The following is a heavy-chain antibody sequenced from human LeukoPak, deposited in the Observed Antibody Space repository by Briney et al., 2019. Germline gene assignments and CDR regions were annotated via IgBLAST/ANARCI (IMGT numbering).Heavy chain of an antibody. J-gene: IGHJ4*02. CDR1: GYSIRSGYN. D-gene: IGHD4-11*01. CDR3: ARAEINDYIRY. Sequence: SGTLSLTCIVSGYSIRSGYNWGWIRQSPGKGLEWIGSIYQSGSTYDNPSLKSRVTMSIDTSKNQFSLKLTSVTAADTAVYYCARAEINDYIRYWGQGIPVTVSS. V-gene: IGHV4-38-2*02. CDR2: IYQSGST.